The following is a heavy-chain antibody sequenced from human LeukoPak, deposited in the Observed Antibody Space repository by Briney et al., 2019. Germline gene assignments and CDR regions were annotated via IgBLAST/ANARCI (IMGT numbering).Heavy chain of an antibody. CDR2: ISSSSSYI. D-gene: IGHD1-26*01. CDR1: GFTFSSYS. J-gene: IGHJ6*03. V-gene: IGHV3-21*01. Sequence: GGSLRLSCAASGFTFSSYSMNWVRQAPGKGLEWVSSISSSSSYIYYADSVKGRFTISRDNSKDTLYLQMNSLSTEDTAVYYCAKVSGTYYTYYYYYMDVWGKGTTVTISS. CDR3: AKVSGTYYTYYYYYMDV.